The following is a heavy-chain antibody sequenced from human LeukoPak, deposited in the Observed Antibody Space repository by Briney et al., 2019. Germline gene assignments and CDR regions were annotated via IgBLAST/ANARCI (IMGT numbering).Heavy chain of an antibody. CDR3: ARDRAYGGNLRYAFDI. Sequence: SVKVSCKASRGTFSSYAISWVRQAPGQGLEWMGGIIPIFGTANYAQKFQGRVTITADESTSTAYMELSSLRSEDTAVYYCARDRAYGGNLRYAFDIWGQGTMVTVSS. V-gene: IGHV1-69*01. CDR2: IIPIFGTA. D-gene: IGHD4-23*01. CDR1: RGTFSSYA. J-gene: IGHJ3*02.